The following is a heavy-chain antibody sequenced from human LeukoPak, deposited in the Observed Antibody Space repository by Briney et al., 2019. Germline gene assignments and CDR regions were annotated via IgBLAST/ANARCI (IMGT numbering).Heavy chain of an antibody. Sequence: SETLSLTCTVSGYSISSGYYWGWIRQPPGKGLEWIGSIYHSGSTYYNPSLKSRVTISVDTSKNQFSLKLSSVTAADTAVYYCATRGGSTSCWGQGTLVTVSS. D-gene: IGHD2-2*01. CDR1: GYSISSGYY. J-gene: IGHJ4*02. CDR3: ATRGGSTSC. CDR2: IYHSGST. V-gene: IGHV4-38-2*02.